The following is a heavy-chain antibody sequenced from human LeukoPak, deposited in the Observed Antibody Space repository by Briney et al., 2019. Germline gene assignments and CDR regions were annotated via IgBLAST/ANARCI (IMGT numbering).Heavy chain of an antibody. CDR1: GFTFSSYS. Sequence: KPGGSLRLSCAASGFTFSSYSMNWVRQAPGKGLEWVSSISSNIRSTYYADSVKGRFTISRDNAKNSLHLQMDSLRAEDTAVYYCTRALSSDNWFASHWGQGTLVTVSS. V-gene: IGHV3-21*01. CDR2: ISSNIRST. CDR3: TRALSSDNWFASH. J-gene: IGHJ4*02. D-gene: IGHD1-1*01.